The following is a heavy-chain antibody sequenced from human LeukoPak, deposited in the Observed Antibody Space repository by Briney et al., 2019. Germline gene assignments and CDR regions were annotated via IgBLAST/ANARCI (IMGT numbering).Heavy chain of an antibody. CDR3: ARGPRWLVLIYDY. CDR1: GYTFTGYY. CDR2: INPNSGGT. Sequence: ASVKVSCKASGYTFTGYYMHWVRQAPGQGLERRGWINPNSGGTNYAQKCQGRVTMTRDTSISTAYMELSRLRSADTAVYYCARGPRWLVLIYDYWGQGTLVTVSS. D-gene: IGHD6-19*01. J-gene: IGHJ4*02. V-gene: IGHV1-2*02.